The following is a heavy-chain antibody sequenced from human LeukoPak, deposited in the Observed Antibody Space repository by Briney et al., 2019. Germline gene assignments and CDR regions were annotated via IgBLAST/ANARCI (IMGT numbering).Heavy chain of an antibody. J-gene: IGHJ6*04. CDR3: ARDMGDIVVVVAARRPPGMDV. V-gene: IGHV3-48*03. Sequence: PGGSLRLSCAASGFTFSSYEMDWVRQAPGKGLEWVSYISSSGSTIYYADSVKGRFTISRDNAKNSLYLQMNSLRAEDTAVHYCARDMGDIVVVVAARRPPGMDVWGKGTTVTISS. D-gene: IGHD2-15*01. CDR1: GFTFSSYE. CDR2: ISSSGSTI.